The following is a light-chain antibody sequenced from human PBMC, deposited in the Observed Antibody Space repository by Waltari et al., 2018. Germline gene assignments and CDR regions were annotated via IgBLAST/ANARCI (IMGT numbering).Light chain of an antibody. J-gene: IGKJ2*01. CDR1: QSVSSS. CDR2: GAS. V-gene: IGKV3-15*01. CDR3: QQYNNWPPYT. Sequence: EIVMTQSPATLSVSPGERATLSCRASQSVSSSLAWYQQKPGQAPRLLIYGASTRATGIPARFSGSGSGTEFTLTISSLQSEDFPVYYCQQYNNWPPYTFGQGTKLEIK.